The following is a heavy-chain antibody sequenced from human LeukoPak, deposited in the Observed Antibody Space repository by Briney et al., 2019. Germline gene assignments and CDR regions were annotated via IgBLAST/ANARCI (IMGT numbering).Heavy chain of an antibody. CDR3: ASRVATGY. V-gene: IGHV4-38-2*02. CDR1: GYSIRSDYY. CDR2: MFHSGST. J-gene: IGHJ4*02. D-gene: IGHD5-12*01. Sequence: SETLSLTCTVSGYSIRSDYYWGWIRQPPGEGLEWIGSMFHSGSTYYNPSLKSRVTISVDTSMNQFSLKLSSVTAADTAVYYCASRVATGYWGQGTLVTVSS.